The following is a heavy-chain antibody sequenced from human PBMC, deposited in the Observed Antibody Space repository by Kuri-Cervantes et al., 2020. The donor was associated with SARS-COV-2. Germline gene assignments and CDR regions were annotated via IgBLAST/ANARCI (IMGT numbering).Heavy chain of an antibody. V-gene: IGHV4-4*07. Sequence: GSLRLSCTVSGGSISSYYWSWIRQPAGKGLEWIGRIYTSGSTNYNPSLKSRATMSVDTAKNQFSLKLSSVTAADTAVYYCGRHVNDFWSGYYYYYYMDVWGKGTTVTVSS. J-gene: IGHJ6*03. D-gene: IGHD3-3*01. CDR3: GRHVNDFWSGYYYYYYMDV. CDR2: IYTSGST. CDR1: GGSISSYY.